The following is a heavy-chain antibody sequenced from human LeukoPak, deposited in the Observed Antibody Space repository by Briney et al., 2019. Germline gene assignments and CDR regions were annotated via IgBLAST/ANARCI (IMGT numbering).Heavy chain of an antibody. D-gene: IGHD1-1*01. CDR3: AKGLERESRLDS. CDR1: GFTFNNFA. V-gene: IGHV3-23*01. J-gene: IGHJ4*02. Sequence: GGSLRLSCAASGFTFNNFAMSWVRQAPGKGLEWVSAISGSGGSTYYADSVKGRFTISSDIFKNTLYLQMNGLRADDTALYYCAKGLERESRLDSWGQGTLVTVSS. CDR2: ISGSGGST.